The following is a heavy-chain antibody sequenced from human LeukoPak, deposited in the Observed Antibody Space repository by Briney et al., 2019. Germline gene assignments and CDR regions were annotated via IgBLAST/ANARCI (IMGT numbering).Heavy chain of an antibody. V-gene: IGHV3-66*01. Sequence: GGSLRLSCAASGFTVSSTYMSWVRQAPGKGLEWVSVIYSGGNTYYADSVKGRFTISRDNSKNTLYGQMNSLRAEDTAVYYCAGGYNGWSDYWGQGTLVTVSS. J-gene: IGHJ4*02. CDR1: GFTVSSTY. CDR3: AGGYNGWSDY. D-gene: IGHD1-26*01. CDR2: IYSGGNT.